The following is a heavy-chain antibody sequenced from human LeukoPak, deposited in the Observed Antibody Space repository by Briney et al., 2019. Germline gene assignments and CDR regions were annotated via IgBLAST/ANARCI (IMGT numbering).Heavy chain of an antibody. CDR2: INDIGRTT. V-gene: IGHV3-23*01. CDR1: GFTFSRNA. Sequence: GGSLRLSCAASGFTFSRNALSWVRQAPGKGLEWVSGINDIGRTTYYADSVKGRFTISRDNSKNTLYLQMNSLRAEDTALYYCARGTDGSLDYWGQGILVTVAS. D-gene: IGHD2-8*01. J-gene: IGHJ4*02. CDR3: ARGTDGSLDY.